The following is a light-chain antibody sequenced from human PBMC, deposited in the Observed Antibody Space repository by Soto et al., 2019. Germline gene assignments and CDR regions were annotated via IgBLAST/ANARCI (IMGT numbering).Light chain of an antibody. Sequence: QSVLTQPASVSGSPGQSITISCTGTSSDVGGYNYVSWYQQHPGKAPKLMIYDVRNRPSGVSNRFSGSKSVNTASLTISGLQAEHEAAYYCSSHTTITTYVFGTGTTVTVL. J-gene: IGLJ1*01. CDR3: SSHTTITTYV. CDR1: SSDVGGYNY. V-gene: IGLV2-14*01. CDR2: DVR.